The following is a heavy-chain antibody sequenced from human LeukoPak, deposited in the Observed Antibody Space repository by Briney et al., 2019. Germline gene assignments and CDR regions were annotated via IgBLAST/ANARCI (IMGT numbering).Heavy chain of an antibody. V-gene: IGHV3-21*01. CDR1: GFTFNNFA. CDR2: ISRSGSYI. Sequence: GGSLRLSCAASGFTFNNFAMNWVRQAPGKGLEWVSSISRSGSYIYYAKSVRGRFTISRDNAQNSLCLQMNSLRAEDTAVYYCARGSDYYYDSSSVDFWGQGTLVTVSS. J-gene: IGHJ4*02. CDR3: ARGSDYYYDSSSVDF. D-gene: IGHD3-22*01.